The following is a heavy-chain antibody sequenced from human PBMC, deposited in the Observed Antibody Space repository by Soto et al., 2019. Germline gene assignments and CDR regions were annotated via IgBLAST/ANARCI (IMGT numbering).Heavy chain of an antibody. Sequence: ETPSLTFTVPDGSISSSSYYWGWIRQPPGKGLEWIGRIYYSGSTYYNPSLKSRVTISVDTSKNQFSLKLSSVTAADTAVYYCAIYCSGGSCYSYYMDVWGKGTTVTVS. CDR1: DGSISSSSYY. D-gene: IGHD2-15*01. V-gene: IGHV4-39*05. CDR3: AIYCSGGSCYSYYMDV. J-gene: IGHJ6*03. CDR2: IYYSGST.